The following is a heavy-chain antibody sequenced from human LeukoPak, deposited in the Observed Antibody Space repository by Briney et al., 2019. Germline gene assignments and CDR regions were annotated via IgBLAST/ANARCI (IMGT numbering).Heavy chain of an antibody. V-gene: IGHV3-15*01. CDR1: GFTFSNAW. CDR2: IKSKTDGGTT. CDR3: TTFIQPSWDYYYYMDV. D-gene: IGHD2-2*01. Sequence: PGGSLRLSCAASGFTFSNAWMSWVRQAPGKGLEWVGRIKSKTDGGTTDYAAPVKGRFTISRDDSKNTLYLQMNSLKTEDTAVYYCTTFIQPSWDYYYYMDVWGKGTTVTISS. J-gene: IGHJ6*03.